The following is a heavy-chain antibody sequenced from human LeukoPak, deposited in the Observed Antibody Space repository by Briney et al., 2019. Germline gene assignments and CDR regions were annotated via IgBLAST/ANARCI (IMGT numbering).Heavy chain of an antibody. CDR2: ISSSGSTI. J-gene: IGHJ4*02. CDR1: GFTFSSYE. V-gene: IGHV3-48*03. D-gene: IGHD3-22*01. CDR3: ARIDRSGYYGDDY. Sequence: PGGSLRLSCAASGFTFSSYEMNWVRQAPGKGLEWVSYISSSGSTIYYADSVKGRFTVSRDNAKNSLYLQMNSLRAEDTAVYYCARIDRSGYYGDDYWGQGALVTVSS.